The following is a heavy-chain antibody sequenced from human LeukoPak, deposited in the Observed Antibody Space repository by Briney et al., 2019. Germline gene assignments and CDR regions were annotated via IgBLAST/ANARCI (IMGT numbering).Heavy chain of an antibody. V-gene: IGHV1-69*06. CDR3: AREDYYGSGTD. J-gene: IGHJ4*02. Sequence: SVKVSCKASGGTFSSYAISWVRQAPGQGLGLMGGIIPIFGTANYAQKFQGRVTITADKSTSTAYMELSSLRSEDTAVYYCAREDYYGSGTDWGQGTLVTVSS. CDR1: GGTFSSYA. CDR2: IIPIFGTA. D-gene: IGHD3-10*01.